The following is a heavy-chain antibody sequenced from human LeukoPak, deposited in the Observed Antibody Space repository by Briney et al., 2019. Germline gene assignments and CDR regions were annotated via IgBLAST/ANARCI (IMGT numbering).Heavy chain of an antibody. Sequence: SVKVSCKASGGTFSSYAISWVRQAPGQGLEWMGRIIPIFGTANYAQKFQGRVTITTDESTSTAYMELSSLRSEETAVYYCASYRHYGDYYRLDYWSQGTLVTVSS. D-gene: IGHD4-17*01. CDR3: ASYRHYGDYYRLDY. J-gene: IGHJ4*02. V-gene: IGHV1-69*05. CDR1: GGTFSSYA. CDR2: IIPIFGTA.